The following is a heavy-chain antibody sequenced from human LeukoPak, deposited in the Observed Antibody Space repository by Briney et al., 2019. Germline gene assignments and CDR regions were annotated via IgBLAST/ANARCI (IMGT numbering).Heavy chain of an antibody. J-gene: IGHJ4*02. D-gene: IGHD6-13*01. CDR3: TRDGGGVAAGIDY. Sequence: GGSLRLSCAASGFTFSSFWMSWVRQAPGKGLEWVANIKTDGSEKYYVDSVKGRFTISRDNAKNSLSLQMNSLSAEDTAVYYCTRDGGGVAAGIDYWGQGTLVTVSS. CDR2: IKTDGSEK. CDR1: GFTFSSFW. V-gene: IGHV3-7*01.